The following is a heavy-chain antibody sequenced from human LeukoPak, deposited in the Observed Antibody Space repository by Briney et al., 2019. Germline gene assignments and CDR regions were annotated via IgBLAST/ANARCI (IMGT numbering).Heavy chain of an antibody. V-gene: IGHV5-51*01. Sequence: GESLKISCKGSGYSFSSYWIGWVRQMPGKGLEWMGIIYPGDSETRYSPSFQGQATMSADKSINTAYLQWGSLKASDTAIYYCARWTGIYLANYFDFWGQGTLVTVSS. D-gene: IGHD3-3*01. CDR1: GYSFSSYW. J-gene: IGHJ4*02. CDR3: ARWTGIYLANYFDF. CDR2: IYPGDSET.